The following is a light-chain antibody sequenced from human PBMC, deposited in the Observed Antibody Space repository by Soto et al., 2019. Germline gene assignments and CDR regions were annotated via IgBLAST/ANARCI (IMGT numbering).Light chain of an antibody. V-gene: IGKV1-27*01. CDR3: QKYNKAPWI. CDR1: RDIDNS. J-gene: IGKJ1*01. CDR2: AAS. Sequence: DIQVTQSPPSLSASVGDRVTITCRASRDIDNSLAWYHQVPGKAPKLLIYAASTLQSGVPSRFRGSGSGTSFILTITSLRPEDVATYYCQKYNKAPWIFGQGTKVEV.